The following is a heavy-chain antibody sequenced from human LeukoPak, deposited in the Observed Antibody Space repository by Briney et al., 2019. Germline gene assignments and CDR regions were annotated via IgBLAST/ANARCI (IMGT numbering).Heavy chain of an antibody. CDR1: GGSISSCNYS. V-gene: IGHV4-39*01. D-gene: IGHD2-15*01. CDR3: ARHRYCSGGSCDYFDY. CDR2: TYYTGSP. J-gene: IGHJ4*02. Sequence: SETLSLTCTVSGGSISSCNYSWGWIRQPPGKGRQRLATTYYTGSPYYSPSLKSRVTISLDTSNNQFSPNLNAVTAADTALYYCARHRYCSGGSCDYFDYWGRGTLVTVSS.